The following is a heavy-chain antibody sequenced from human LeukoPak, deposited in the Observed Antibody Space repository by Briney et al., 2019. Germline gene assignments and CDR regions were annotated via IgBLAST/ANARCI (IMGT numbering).Heavy chain of an antibody. J-gene: IGHJ4*02. CDR1: GGSISSYY. CDR2: IYYSGST. CDR3: AASLDTAMDY. V-gene: IGHV4-59*01. D-gene: IGHD5-18*01. Sequence: SEILSLTCTVSGGSISSYYWSWIRQPPGKGLEWIGYIYYSGSTNYNPSLKSRVTISVDTSKNQFSLKLSSVTAADTAVYYCAASLDTAMDYWGQGTLVTVSS.